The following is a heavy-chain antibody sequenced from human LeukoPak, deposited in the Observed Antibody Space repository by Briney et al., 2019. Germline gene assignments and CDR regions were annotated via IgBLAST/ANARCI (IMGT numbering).Heavy chain of an antibody. J-gene: IGHJ6*04. Sequence: SGPVLVKPTETLTLTCTVSEFSLSNARMGVSWIRQPPGKALEWLAHIFSNDEKSYSTSLKSRLTISKDTSKSQVVLNMNNMDPVDTATYFCARIRSYSSGWYRAVPGSYYYYYYYGMDVWGKGTTVTVSS. CDR3: ARIRSYSSGWYRAVPGSYYYYYYYGMDV. CDR2: IFSNDEK. V-gene: IGHV2-26*01. D-gene: IGHD6-19*01. CDR1: EFSLSNARMG.